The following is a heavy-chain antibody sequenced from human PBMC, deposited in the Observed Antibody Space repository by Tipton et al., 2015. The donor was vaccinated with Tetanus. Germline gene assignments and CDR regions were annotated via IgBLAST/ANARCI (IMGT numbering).Heavy chain of an antibody. J-gene: IGHJ4*02. CDR3: AKTISNDYVAP. CDR1: GFTVSGNF. CDR2: IYSGGTT. D-gene: IGHD4-17*01. Sequence: GSLRLSCAASGFTVSGNFMTWVRQAPGEGLEWVSIIYSGGTTYYADSVKGRFTISRDNSRNTLYLQMSSLRAEDTAVYYYAKTISNDYVAPWGQGTLVTVSS. V-gene: IGHV3-53*01.